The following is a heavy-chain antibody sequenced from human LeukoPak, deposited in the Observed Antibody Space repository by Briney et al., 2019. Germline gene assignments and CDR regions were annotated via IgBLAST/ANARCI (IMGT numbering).Heavy chain of an antibody. V-gene: IGHV4-59*01. Sequence: PSETLSLTCTVSGDSISGYFWSWIRQTPGKGLEWIGYIHYSGATNYNPSLKSRVTMSVDTSKDQFSLKLSSVTAADTAVYYCARDRHYYDSSGYYAGFDYWGQGTLVTVSS. J-gene: IGHJ4*02. CDR1: GDSISGYF. D-gene: IGHD3-22*01. CDR2: IHYSGAT. CDR3: ARDRHYYDSSGYYAGFDY.